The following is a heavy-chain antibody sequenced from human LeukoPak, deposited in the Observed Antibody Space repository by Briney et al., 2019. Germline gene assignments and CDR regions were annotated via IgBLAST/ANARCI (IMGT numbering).Heavy chain of an antibody. CDR3: ARHRSRVYYYDSSRVGASFDY. D-gene: IGHD3-22*01. CDR2: INHSGST. Sequence: SETLSLTCTVSGGSISSSSYYWGWIRQPPGKGLEWIGEINHSGSTNYNPSLKSRVTISVDTSKNQFSLKLSSVTAADTAVYYCARHRSRVYYYDSSRVGASFDYWGQGTLVTVSS. J-gene: IGHJ4*02. CDR1: GGSISSSSYY. V-gene: IGHV4-39*01.